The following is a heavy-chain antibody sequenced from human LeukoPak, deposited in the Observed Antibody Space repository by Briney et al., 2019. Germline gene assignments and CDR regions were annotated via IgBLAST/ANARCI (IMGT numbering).Heavy chain of an antibody. CDR1: GGTFSSYA. J-gene: IGHJ5*02. CDR3: ARVRQQLVQGHWFDP. Sequence: ASVKVSCKASGGTFSSYAISWVRQAPGQGLEWMGGIIPIFGTANYAQKFQGRVTITTDESTSTAYMELSSLRSEDTAVYYCARVRQQLVQGHWFDPWGQGTRVTVSS. V-gene: IGHV1-69*05. CDR2: IIPIFGTA. D-gene: IGHD6-13*01.